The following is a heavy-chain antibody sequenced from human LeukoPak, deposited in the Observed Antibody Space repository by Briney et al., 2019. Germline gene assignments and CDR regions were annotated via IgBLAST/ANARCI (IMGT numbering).Heavy chain of an antibody. CDR2: VNSRRRGT. CDR3: ERDLRREYY. CDR1: GFTFSSYW. V-gene: IGHV3-74*01. J-gene: IGHJ4*02. Sequence: GGSLRLSCAASGFTFSSYWMHWVRQAPGNGRVWGSRVNSRRRGTSYPDSVKGRLTLSKATAENTLYLQMTTMRADDTAVYYCERDLRREYYWRQGPLVAVSS.